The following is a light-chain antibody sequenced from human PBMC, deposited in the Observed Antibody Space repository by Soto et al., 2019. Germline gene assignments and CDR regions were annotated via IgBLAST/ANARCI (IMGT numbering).Light chain of an antibody. CDR1: QGISSY. CDR3: QQLNTFPVT. Sequence: DIQLTQSPSFLSASVGDRVTISCRASQGISSYLAWYQQTPEKAPKLLIYASSTLQSGVPSRFSGSGSGTEFILTIGSLQPEDFATYYCQQLNTFPVTFGQGTRLDI. J-gene: IGKJ5*01. V-gene: IGKV1-9*01. CDR2: ASS.